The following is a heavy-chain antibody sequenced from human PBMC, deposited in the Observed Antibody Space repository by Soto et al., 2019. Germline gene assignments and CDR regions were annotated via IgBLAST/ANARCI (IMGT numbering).Heavy chain of an antibody. D-gene: IGHD3-10*01. CDR3: ARDRLNYGSGSYYYYMDV. V-gene: IGHV3-11*01. Sequence: GGSLRLSCAASGFTFSDYYMSWIRQAPGKGLEWVSYISSSGSTIYYADSVKGRFTISRDNAKNSLYLQMNSLRAEDTAVYYCARDRLNYGSGSYYYYMDVWGKGTTVTVSS. J-gene: IGHJ6*03. CDR2: ISSSGSTI. CDR1: GFTFSDYY.